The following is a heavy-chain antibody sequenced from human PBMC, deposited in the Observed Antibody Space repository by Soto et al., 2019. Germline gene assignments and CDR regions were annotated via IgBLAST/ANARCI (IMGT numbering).Heavy chain of an antibody. Sequence: GGSLRLSCAASGFTVSSNYMSWVRQAPGKGLEWVSVIYSGGSTYYADSVKGRFTISRDNSKNTLYLQMNSLRAEDTAVYYCATKERPYYYGSGSYYAGGGYYYGMDVWGQGTTVTVSS. V-gene: IGHV3-53*01. D-gene: IGHD3-10*01. CDR1: GFTVSSNY. J-gene: IGHJ6*02. CDR2: IYSGGST. CDR3: ATKERPYYYGSGSYYAGGGYYYGMDV.